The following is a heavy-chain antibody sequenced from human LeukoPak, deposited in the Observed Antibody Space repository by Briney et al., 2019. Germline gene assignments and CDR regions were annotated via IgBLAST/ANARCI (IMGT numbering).Heavy chain of an antibody. D-gene: IGHD2-21*01. CDR3: ARACGGDYYSDY. Sequence: ASVKVSCKASGYTFTGYYMHWVRQAPGQGLEWMGWINPNSGGTNYAQKFQGRVTMTRDTSISTAYMELSRLRSDDTAVYYCARACGGDYYSDYWGQGTLVTVSS. CDR2: INPNSGGT. V-gene: IGHV1-2*02. CDR1: GYTFTGYY. J-gene: IGHJ4*02.